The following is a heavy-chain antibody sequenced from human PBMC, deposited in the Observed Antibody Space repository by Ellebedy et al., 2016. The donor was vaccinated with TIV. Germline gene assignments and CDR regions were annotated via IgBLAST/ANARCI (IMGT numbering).Heavy chain of an antibody. CDR2: ISYDGSSE. D-gene: IGHD3-10*02. CDR1: GLTFSAYG. V-gene: IGHV3-33*05. Sequence: GESLKISCAASGLTFSAYGMHWVRQAPGKGLEWVAVISYDGSSEYYADSVKGRFTISRDDSKNTLYLQMNSLRAEDTAVYYCASLGSSRAAYYYYGMDVWGQGTTVTVSS. CDR3: ASLGSSRAAYYYYGMDV. J-gene: IGHJ6*02.